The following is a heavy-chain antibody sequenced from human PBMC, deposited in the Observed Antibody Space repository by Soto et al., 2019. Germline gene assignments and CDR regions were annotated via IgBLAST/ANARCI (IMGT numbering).Heavy chain of an antibody. CDR2: IYYTGST. Sequence: SETLSLTSPVSGVSISSYYWSWIRQPPGKGLEWIGYIYYTGSTNYNPSLKSRVTISVDTSKNQFSLKLSSVTAAETAVYYCARGDGSGYQFFDYWGQGTPVTVSS. CDR3: ARGDGSGYQFFDY. D-gene: IGHD3-22*01. V-gene: IGHV4-59*08. J-gene: IGHJ4*02. CDR1: GVSISSYY.